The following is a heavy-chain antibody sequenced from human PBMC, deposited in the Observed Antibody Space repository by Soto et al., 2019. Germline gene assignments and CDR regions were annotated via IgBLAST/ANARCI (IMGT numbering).Heavy chain of an antibody. V-gene: IGHV1-8*01. Sequence: ASVQDTLLASGYTYTSYDINWVRQATAQGLEWMGWMNHNSGNTGYAQKFQGRVTMNRNTYIRTDYIELSRLRYEETAVYYCARGGGSGSYYYYYGMDVWGQGTTVTVSS. J-gene: IGHJ6*02. CDR1: GYTYTSYD. D-gene: IGHD3-10*01. CDR2: MNHNSGNT. CDR3: ARGGGSGSYYYYYGMDV.